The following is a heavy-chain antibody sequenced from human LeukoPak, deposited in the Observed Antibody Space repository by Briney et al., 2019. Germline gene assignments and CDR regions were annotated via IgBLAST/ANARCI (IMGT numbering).Heavy chain of an antibody. CDR1: GGSITNFY. V-gene: IGHV4-34*01. D-gene: IGHD3-9*01. CDR2: INDSRST. CDR3: ARGPPVVYDVLTGYYRFDY. Sequence: PSETLSLTCTVSGGSITNFYWSWIRQPPGKGLEWIGEINDSRSTKYNPSLKSRVTISVDTSKNQFSLKLNSVTAADTAVYYCARGPPVVYDVLTGYYRFDYWGQGTLVTVSS. J-gene: IGHJ4*02.